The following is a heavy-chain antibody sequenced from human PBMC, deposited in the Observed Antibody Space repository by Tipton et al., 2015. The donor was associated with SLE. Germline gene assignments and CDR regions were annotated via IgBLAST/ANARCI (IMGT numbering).Heavy chain of an antibody. CDR2: IYYSGST. Sequence: TLSLTCTVSGGSISSHYWSWIRQPPGKGLEWIGYIYYSGSTNYNPSLKSRVTISVDTSKNQFSLKLSSVTAADTAVYYCARVGGGIAAAGTLDYWGQGTLVTVSS. CDR1: GGSISSHY. D-gene: IGHD6-13*01. V-gene: IGHV4-59*11. J-gene: IGHJ4*02. CDR3: ARVGGGIAAAGTLDY.